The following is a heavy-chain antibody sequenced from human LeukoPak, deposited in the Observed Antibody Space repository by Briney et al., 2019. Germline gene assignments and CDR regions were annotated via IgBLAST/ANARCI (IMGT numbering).Heavy chain of an antibody. J-gene: IGHJ6*02. CDR2: IIPVLNIT. Sequence: SAQVSCKTSGGTFSTSAITWVRQAPGQGLEWMGRIIPVLNITTYAQRFQGRVTITADTSTSTVYMELSSLRSEETAVYYCARDQGLTAPPPYGLDVWGQGTTVIVSS. CDR1: GGTFSTSA. D-gene: IGHD5-18*01. CDR3: ARDQGLTAPPPYGLDV. V-gene: IGHV1-69*04.